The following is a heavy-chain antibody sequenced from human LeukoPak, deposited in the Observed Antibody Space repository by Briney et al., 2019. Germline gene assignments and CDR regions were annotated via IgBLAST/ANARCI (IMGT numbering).Heavy chain of an antibody. CDR2: TFYRSEWYN. Sequence: SQTLSLTCAISGDSVSSNSAAWNWIRQSPSRGLEWLGGTFYRSEWYNDYAVSVKSRITINPDTSKNQFSLQLKSVTPEDTAVYYCARDPGTSSWNYFDYWGQGTLVTVSS. CDR1: GDSVSSNSAA. V-gene: IGHV6-1*01. D-gene: IGHD1-1*01. J-gene: IGHJ4*02. CDR3: ARDPGTSSWNYFDY.